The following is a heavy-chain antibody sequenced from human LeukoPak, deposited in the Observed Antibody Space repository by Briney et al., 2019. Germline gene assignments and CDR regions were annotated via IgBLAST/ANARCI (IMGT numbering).Heavy chain of an antibody. D-gene: IGHD3-22*01. J-gene: IGHJ6*03. Sequence: GGSLRLSCAASGFTVSSNYMSWVRQAPGKGLEWVSVIYSGGSTYYADSVKGRFTISRDNSKNTLYLQMNSLRAEDTAVYYCAREGNSGYYDSSGYRANPVYYYYYMDVWGKETTVTVSS. CDR3: AREGNSGYYDSSGYRANPVYYYYYMDV. CDR1: GFTVSSNY. CDR2: IYSGGST. V-gene: IGHV3-66*02.